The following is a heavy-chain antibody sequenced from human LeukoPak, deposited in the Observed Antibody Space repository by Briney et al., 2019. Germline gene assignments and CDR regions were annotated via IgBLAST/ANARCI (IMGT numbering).Heavy chain of an antibody. J-gene: IGHJ3*02. Sequence: GGSLRLSCAASGFTFSSYGMHWVRQAPGKGLEWVAVISYDGGNKYYADSVKGRFTISRDNPKNTLYLQMNSLRAEDTAVYYCARHVVPYAPHDDAFDIWGQGTMVTVSS. CDR3: ARHVVPYAPHDDAFDI. D-gene: IGHD2-21*01. V-gene: IGHV3-30*03. CDR1: GFTFSSYG. CDR2: ISYDGGNK.